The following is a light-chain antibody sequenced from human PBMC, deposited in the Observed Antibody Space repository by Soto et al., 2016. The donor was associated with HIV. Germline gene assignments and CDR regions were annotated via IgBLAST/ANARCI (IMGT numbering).Light chain of an antibody. Sequence: DIQMTQSPSSLSASVGDTVTITCRASQSISTYLNWYQQKPGRAPKLLISDASSLQSGVPSRFSGRGSGTDFTLTISSLQPEDFATYYCQQSYSTPFMYTFGQGTKLEIK. CDR2: DAS. V-gene: IGKV1-39*01. J-gene: IGKJ2*01. CDR3: QQSYSTPFMYT. CDR1: QSISTY.